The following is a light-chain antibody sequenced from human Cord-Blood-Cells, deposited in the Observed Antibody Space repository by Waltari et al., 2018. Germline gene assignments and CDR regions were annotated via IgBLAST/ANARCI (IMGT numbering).Light chain of an antibody. V-gene: IGKV3-15*01. CDR1: QSVSSD. Sequence: EIVMTQSPATLSVSPGDRANHSCRASQSVSSDLAWYQQKPGQAPRLLIHGASTRATGIPARFSGSGSGTEFTLTISSLQSEDFAVYYCQQYNNWPYTFGQGTKLEIK. CDR3: QQYNNWPYT. J-gene: IGKJ2*01. CDR2: GAS.